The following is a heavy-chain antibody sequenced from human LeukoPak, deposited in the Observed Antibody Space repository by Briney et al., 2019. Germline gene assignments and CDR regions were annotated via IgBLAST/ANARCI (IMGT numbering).Heavy chain of an antibody. CDR3: ANREDSSGYYGEAFLI. CDR2: ISSIVVGT. V-gene: IGHV3-23*01. D-gene: IGHD3-22*01. CDR1: VVSSSVYV. Sequence: GGALRLSRAAPVVSSSVYVISWVPQAPGKGLQWVSSISSIVVGTYYADSAKGRFSISRDNSKNTQYLQMNSLRAEDTAVYDCANREDSSGYYGEAFLIWGQGTLVTVSS. J-gene: IGHJ4*02.